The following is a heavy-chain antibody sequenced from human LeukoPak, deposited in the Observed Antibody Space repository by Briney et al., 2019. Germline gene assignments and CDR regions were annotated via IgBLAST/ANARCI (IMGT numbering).Heavy chain of an antibody. J-gene: IGHJ4*02. CDR1: GFTFSSYA. CDR3: ARGGPYYYDSSLNDY. Sequence: GGSLRLSCAASGFTFSSYAMHWVRQAPGKGLEWVSSISSSSSYIYYADSVKGRFTISRDNAKNSLYLQMNSLRAEDTAVYYCARGGPYYYDSSLNDYWGQGTLVTVSS. CDR2: ISSSSSYI. D-gene: IGHD3-22*01. V-gene: IGHV3-21*01.